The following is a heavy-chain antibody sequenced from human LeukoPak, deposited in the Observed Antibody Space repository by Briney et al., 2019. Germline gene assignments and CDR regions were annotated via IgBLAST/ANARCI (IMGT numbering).Heavy chain of an antibody. CDR3: ARGENDFWSGYNFQNWFDP. CDR1: GFTFSSAG. CDR2: IRYDGSDK. D-gene: IGHD3-3*01. J-gene: IGHJ5*02. V-gene: IGHV3-30*02. Sequence: GGSLRLSCAASGFTFSSAGMHWVRQTPGKGLEWVTFIRYDGSDKYYGDSGKGRFTISRDNSKNTLYLQMNSLRAEDTAVYYCARGENDFWSGYNFQNWFDPWGQGTLVTVSS.